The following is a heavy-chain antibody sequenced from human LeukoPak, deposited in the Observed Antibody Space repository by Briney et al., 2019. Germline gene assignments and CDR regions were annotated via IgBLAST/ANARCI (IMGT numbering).Heavy chain of an antibody. D-gene: IGHD3-3*01. V-gene: IGHV1-2*02. CDR2: INPNSGGT. J-gene: IGHJ4*02. CDR3: ARGPDFWSGYYLDY. CDR1: GYTFTGYY. Sequence: ASVKVSCKASGYTFTGYYMHWVRQAPGQGLEWMGLINPNSGGTNYAQKFQGRVTMTRDTSISTAYVELSTLRADDTAVYYCARGPDFWSGYYLDYWGQGTLVTVSS.